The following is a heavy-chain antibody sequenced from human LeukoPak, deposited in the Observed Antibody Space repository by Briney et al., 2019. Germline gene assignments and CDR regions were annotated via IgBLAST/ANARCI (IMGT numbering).Heavy chain of an antibody. J-gene: IGHJ4*02. CDR1: DGSISNYY. Sequence: SETLSLTCTVSDGSISNYYWSWIRQPPGKGLEWIGYIYYSGSTNYNPSLKSRVTMSVDTSKNQFSLKLSSVTAADTAVYYCARHQWLVRRFDYWGQGTLVTVSS. CDR3: ARHQWLVRRFDY. CDR2: IYYSGST. D-gene: IGHD6-19*01. V-gene: IGHV4-59*08.